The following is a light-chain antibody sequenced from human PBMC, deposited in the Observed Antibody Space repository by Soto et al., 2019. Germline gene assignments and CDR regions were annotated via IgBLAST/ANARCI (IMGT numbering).Light chain of an antibody. V-gene: IGKV3-20*01. CDR1: QSVGTR. CDR2: GAS. J-gene: IGKJ5*01. Sequence: EILLTQSPDTLSLSTGEIATLSCRAAQSVGTRLAWYQRKTGQAPRLLISGASSRATGIPDRFTGSGSETSFTLTISRLEPEDFALYYCQHYQSGHPIAFGQGTRLEIK. CDR3: QHYQSGHPIA.